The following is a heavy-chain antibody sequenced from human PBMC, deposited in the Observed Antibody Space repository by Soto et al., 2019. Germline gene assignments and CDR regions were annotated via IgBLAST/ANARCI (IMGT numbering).Heavy chain of an antibody. CDR1: RFSFSTYA. D-gene: IGHD2-15*01. J-gene: IGHJ3*02. CDR3: AKSLFGGPDI. CDR2: ISGGGGDT. V-gene: IGHV3-23*01. Sequence: GSLTLSCAASRFSFSTYAMSWVRQAPGKGLEWVSGISGGGGDTSYADSVRGRFTCSRDNSKNTLYLQMNSLRAEDTDLYYCAKSLFGGPDIWGQGTMVTVSS.